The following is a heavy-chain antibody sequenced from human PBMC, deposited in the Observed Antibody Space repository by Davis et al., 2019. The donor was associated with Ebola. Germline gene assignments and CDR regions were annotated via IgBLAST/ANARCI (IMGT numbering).Heavy chain of an antibody. CDR1: GASISSDDYY. CDR3: ALRSGWYLPS. V-gene: IGHV4-31*03. CDR2: ISYGGST. J-gene: IGHJ4*02. D-gene: IGHD6-19*01. Sequence: MPSETLSLTCTVSGASISSDDYYWTWTRQHPGKGPEWIGYISYGGSTYYNPSLKSRVTISVDTSKNQFSLKLSSVAAADTAVYYCALRSGWYLPSWGQGTLVTVSS.